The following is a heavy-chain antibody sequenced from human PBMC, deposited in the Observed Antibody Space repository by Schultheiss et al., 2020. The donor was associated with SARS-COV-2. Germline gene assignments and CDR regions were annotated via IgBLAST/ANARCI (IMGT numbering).Heavy chain of an antibody. D-gene: IGHD2-21*02. CDR1: EFTFSTYS. J-gene: IGHJ5*02. V-gene: IGHV3-48*02. CDR3: ARDLLPHIVVVTPGWFDP. Sequence: GGSLRLSCAASEFTFSTYSMNWVRQAPGKGLQWVSFVSSRGGFILYADSVKGRFTISRDNAKNLLYLQMNSLGDEDTAVYYCARDLLPHIVVVTPGWFDPWGQGTLVTVSS. CDR2: VSSRGGFI.